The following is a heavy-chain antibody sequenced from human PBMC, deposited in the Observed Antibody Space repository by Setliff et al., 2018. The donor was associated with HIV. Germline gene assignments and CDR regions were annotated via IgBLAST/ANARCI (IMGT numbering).Heavy chain of an antibody. V-gene: IGHV1-8*01. CDR1: GYTFTNSD. CDR3: ARGHLDRDYWEDIVGNWFAP. D-gene: IGHD2-21*01. J-gene: IGHJ5*02. CDR2: MNPKSGNT. Sequence: GASVKVSCKASGYTFTNSDINWVRQAPVQGLEWMGWMNPKSGNTGYAQKFQGRVTMTSNTFIGTAYMELSSLTSEDTAVYYCARGHLDRDYWEDIVGNWFAPWGQGTLVTVSS.